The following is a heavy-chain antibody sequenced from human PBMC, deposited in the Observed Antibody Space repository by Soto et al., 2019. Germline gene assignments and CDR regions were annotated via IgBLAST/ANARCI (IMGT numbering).Heavy chain of an antibody. D-gene: IGHD6-19*01. CDR2: IYHSGST. CDR1: GGSISSSNW. V-gene: IGHV4-4*02. J-gene: IGHJ4*02. Sequence: PSETLSLTCAVSGGSISSSNWWSWVRQPPGKGLEWIGGIYHSGSTHYNPSLKSRVTLSIDKSKMHFSLNLTSVTAADTAVYYCVRQPNRTLAGDDWGQGTLVTVSS. CDR3: VRQPNRTLAGDD.